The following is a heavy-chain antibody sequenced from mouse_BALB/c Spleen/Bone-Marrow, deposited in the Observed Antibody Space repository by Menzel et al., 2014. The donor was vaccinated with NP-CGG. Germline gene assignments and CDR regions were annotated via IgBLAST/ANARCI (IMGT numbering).Heavy chain of an antibody. CDR2: INPGSGGT. D-gene: IGHD4-1*01. Sequence: QVQLQQSGAELVRPGTLVKVSCKASGYAFTNYLIEWVKQRPGQGLEWIGVINPGSGGTNYNEKFKAKATLTADKSSSTAYMQLSSLTSDDSAVYFCARCLTGTSAMDYWGQGTSVTVSS. CDR1: GYAFTNYL. V-gene: IGHV1-54*01. J-gene: IGHJ4*01. CDR3: ARCLTGTSAMDY.